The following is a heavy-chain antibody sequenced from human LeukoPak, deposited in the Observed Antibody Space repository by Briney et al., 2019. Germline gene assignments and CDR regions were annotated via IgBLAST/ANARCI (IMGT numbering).Heavy chain of an antibody. CDR2: ISTSGST. V-gene: IGHV4-59*01. D-gene: IGHD2-15*01. J-gene: IGHJ6*03. CDR3: GRDALVGYFSYYYMDV. Sequence: SETLSLTCTVSGVSISSYYCSWIRQPPGKGLEWIGYISTSGSTDYSPSLKSRVTISVDTSKNQFSLKLSSVTAADTAVYYCGRDALVGYFSYYYMDVWGKGTTVTVSS. CDR1: GVSISSYY.